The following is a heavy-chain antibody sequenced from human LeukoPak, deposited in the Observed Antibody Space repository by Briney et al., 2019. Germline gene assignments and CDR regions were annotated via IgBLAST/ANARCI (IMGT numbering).Heavy chain of an antibody. D-gene: IGHD1-26*01. Sequence: PGGSLRLSCAASGITFSSYGMSWVRQAPGKGLEWVSSISSTGGTTYYADSVKGRFTISRDNAKNTLYLQMNSLRVEDTAVYYCARGGSYSSNAFDIWGQGTMVTVSA. J-gene: IGHJ3*02. V-gene: IGHV3-23*01. CDR2: ISSTGGTT. CDR1: GITFSSYG. CDR3: ARGGSYSSNAFDI.